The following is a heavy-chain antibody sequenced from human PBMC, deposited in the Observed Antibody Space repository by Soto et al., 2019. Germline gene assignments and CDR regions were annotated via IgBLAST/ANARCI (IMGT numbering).Heavy chain of an antibody. D-gene: IGHD6-6*01. CDR1: GGYISGGYYS. Sequence: KPSETLSLTCAVSGGYISGGYYSWSWIRQPPGKGLEWIGFIYNSGSTYYNSSLKSRVTISVDRSKNQFSLKLSSVTAADTAVYYCASLYSSSRKSIDYWGQGTLVTVSS. CDR2: IYNSGST. CDR3: ASLYSSSRKSIDY. J-gene: IGHJ4*02. V-gene: IGHV4-30-2*01.